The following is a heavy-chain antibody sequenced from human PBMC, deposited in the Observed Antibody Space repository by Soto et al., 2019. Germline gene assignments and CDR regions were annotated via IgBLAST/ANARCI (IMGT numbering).Heavy chain of an antibody. V-gene: IGHV1-3*01. CDR2: INAGSGNT. Sequence: QVQLVQSGAEVKKPGASVKVSCKASGYTFTSYAMHWVRQAPGQRLEWMGWINAGSGNTKYSQKFQGRVTITRDTSASTAYMELSSLRSEDTAVYYCARMYGSGSYGDYWGQGTLVTVSS. CDR3: ARMYGSGSYGDY. D-gene: IGHD3-10*01. CDR1: GYTFTSYA. J-gene: IGHJ4*02.